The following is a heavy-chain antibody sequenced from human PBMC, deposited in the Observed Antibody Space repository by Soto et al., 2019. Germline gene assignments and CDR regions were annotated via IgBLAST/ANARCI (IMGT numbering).Heavy chain of an antibody. D-gene: IGHD6-19*01. CDR1: GFSFSNYA. CDR2: ITSRADST. V-gene: IGHV3-23*01. Sequence: SGGSLRLSCTTSGFSFSNYAMSWVRQAPGKGLEWVSAITSRADSTYSADSVKGRFTISRDNSQSTLYLQMTGLRAEDTAVYFCAKDRASGWYSAFDYWGQGALVTVSS. J-gene: IGHJ4*02. CDR3: AKDRASGWYSAFDY.